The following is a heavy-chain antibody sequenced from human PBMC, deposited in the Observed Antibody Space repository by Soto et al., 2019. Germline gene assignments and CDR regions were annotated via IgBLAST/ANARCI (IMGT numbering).Heavy chain of an antibody. CDR2: ISSSSSTI. Sequence: GGSLRLSCAASGFTFSSYSMNWVRQAPGKGLEWVSYISSSSSTIYYADSVKGRFTISRDNAKNSLYLQMNSLRAEDTAVYYCARAGGHDYGGNSDYWGQGTLVTVSS. D-gene: IGHD4-17*01. J-gene: IGHJ4*02. V-gene: IGHV3-48*01. CDR3: ARAGGHDYGGNSDY. CDR1: GFTFSSYS.